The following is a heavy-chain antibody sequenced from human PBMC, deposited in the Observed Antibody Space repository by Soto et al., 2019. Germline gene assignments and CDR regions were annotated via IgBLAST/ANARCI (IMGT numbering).Heavy chain of an antibody. CDR2: INHSGST. CDR3: ARGLFCSGGSCYFDWFDP. Sequence: QVQLQQWGAGLLKPSETLSLTCAVYGGSFSGYYWSWIRQPPGKGLEWIVEINHSGSTNYNPSLKSRVTISVDTSKNQFSLKLSSVTAADTAVYYCARGLFCSGGSCYFDWFDPWGQGTLVTVSS. V-gene: IGHV4-34*01. J-gene: IGHJ5*02. D-gene: IGHD2-15*01. CDR1: GGSFSGYY.